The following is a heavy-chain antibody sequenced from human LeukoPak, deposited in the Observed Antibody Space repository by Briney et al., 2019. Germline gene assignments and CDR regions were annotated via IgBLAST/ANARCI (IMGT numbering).Heavy chain of an antibody. CDR1: GFTFSSYS. V-gene: IGHV3-21*04. Sequence: GGSLRLSCAASGFTFSSYSMNWVRQAPGKGLEWVSSISSSSSYIYYADSVKGRFTISRDNAKNSLYLQMNSLRAEDTALYYCARVVVNIVNWFDPWGQGTLVTVSS. CDR2: ISSSSSYI. D-gene: IGHD3-3*01. CDR3: ARVVVNIVNWFDP. J-gene: IGHJ5*02.